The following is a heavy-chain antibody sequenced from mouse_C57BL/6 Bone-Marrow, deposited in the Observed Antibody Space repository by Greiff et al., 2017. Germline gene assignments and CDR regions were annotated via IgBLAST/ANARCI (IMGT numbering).Heavy chain of an antibody. CDR1: GYSFTGYY. CDR2: INPSTGGT. J-gene: IGHJ2*01. D-gene: IGHD1-1*01. Sequence: VQLQQSGPELVKPGASVKISCKASGYSFTGYYMNWVKQSPEKSLEWIGEINPSTGGTTYNQKFKAKATLTVDKSSSTAYMQLKSLTSEDSAVYYCARTCYYGSSLYYFDYWGQGTTLTVTS. CDR3: ARTCYYGSSLYYFDY. V-gene: IGHV1-42*01.